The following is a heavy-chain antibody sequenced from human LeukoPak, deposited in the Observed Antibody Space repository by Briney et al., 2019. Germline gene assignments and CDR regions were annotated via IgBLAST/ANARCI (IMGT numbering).Heavy chain of an antibody. J-gene: IGHJ3*02. V-gene: IGHV4-59*03. CDR2: IYYSGST. D-gene: IGHD6-13*01. CDR1: GGSISSYY. Sequence: PSETLSLTCTVSGGSISSYYWNWIQQPPGKGLEWIGYIYYSGSTNYNPSLKSRVTISVDTSKNQFSLKLSSVTAADTAVYYCANSRWYNAFDIWGQGTMVTVSS. CDR3: ANSRWYNAFDI.